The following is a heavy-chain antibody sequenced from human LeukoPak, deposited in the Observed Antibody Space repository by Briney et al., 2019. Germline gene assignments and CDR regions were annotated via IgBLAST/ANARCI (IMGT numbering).Heavy chain of an antibody. CDR3: ARVGSCSGGSCYYRLFDY. V-gene: IGHV4-31*03. Sequence: SETLSLTCTVSGGSISSSSYYWGWIRQPPGKGLEWIGYIYYSGSTYYNPSLKSRVSISVDTSKNQFSLKLSSVTAADTAVYYCARVGSCSGGSCYYRLFDYWGQGTLVTVSS. D-gene: IGHD2-15*01. J-gene: IGHJ4*02. CDR2: IYYSGST. CDR1: GGSISSSSYY.